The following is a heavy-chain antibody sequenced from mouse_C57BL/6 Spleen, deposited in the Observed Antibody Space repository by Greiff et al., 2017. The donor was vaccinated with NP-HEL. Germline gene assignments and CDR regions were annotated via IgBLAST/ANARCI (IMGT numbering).Heavy chain of an antibody. V-gene: IGHV5-6*01. Sequence: EVKLVESGGDLVKPGGSLKLSCAASGFTFSSYGMSWVRQTPDKRLEWVATISSGGSYTYYPDSVKGRFTFTRDNAKNTQYLQMSSLKSEDTAMYYCARTGSGFDVWGTGTTVTVSS. J-gene: IGHJ1*03. CDR2: ISSGGSYT. CDR1: GFTFSSYG. CDR3: ARTGSGFDV. D-gene: IGHD4-1*01.